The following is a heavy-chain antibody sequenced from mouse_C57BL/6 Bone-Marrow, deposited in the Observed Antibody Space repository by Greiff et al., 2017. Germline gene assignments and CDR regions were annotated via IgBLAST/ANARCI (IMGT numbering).Heavy chain of an antibody. CDR3: ARESLYGSDY. V-gene: IGHV3-6*01. Sequence: EVQLQQSGPGLVKPSQSLSLTCSVTGYSITSGYYWNWIRQFPGNKLEWMGYISYDGSNNYNPSLKNRISITRDTSKNQFFLKLNSVTTEDTATYYCARESLYGSDYWGQGTTLTVSS. D-gene: IGHD1-1*01. J-gene: IGHJ2*01. CDR1: GYSITSGYY. CDR2: ISYDGSN.